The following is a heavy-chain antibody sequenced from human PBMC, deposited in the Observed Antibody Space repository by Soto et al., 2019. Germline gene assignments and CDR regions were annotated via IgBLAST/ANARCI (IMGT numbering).Heavy chain of an antibody. Sequence: QVQLQESGTGLVKPSETLSLTCAVSGDSISTYYCMWIRQPPGKGLESIGYLYYGRSANYNPSLKGRVTLSVDTSTNQCALTLSSMTAADTAVYYFALRSMAVVPEYWGQGTLVTVSS. V-gene: IGHV4-59*01. J-gene: IGHJ4*02. D-gene: IGHD3-22*01. CDR2: LYYGRSA. CDR1: GDSISTYY. CDR3: ALRSMAVVPEY.